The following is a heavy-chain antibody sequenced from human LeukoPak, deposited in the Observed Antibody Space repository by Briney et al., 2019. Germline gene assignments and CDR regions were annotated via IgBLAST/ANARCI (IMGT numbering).Heavy chain of an antibody. J-gene: IGHJ4*02. CDR2: ISYDGSNK. Sequence: GGSLRLSCAASGLTFSNAWMSWVRQAPGKGLEWVAVISYDGSNKYYADSVKGRFTISRDNSKNTLYLQMNSLRAEDTAVYYCARDSRIWWEQQLVRGREGHLDYWGQGTLVTVSS. D-gene: IGHD6-13*01. CDR3: ARDSRIWWEQQLVRGREGHLDY. CDR1: GLTFSNAW. V-gene: IGHV3-30-3*01.